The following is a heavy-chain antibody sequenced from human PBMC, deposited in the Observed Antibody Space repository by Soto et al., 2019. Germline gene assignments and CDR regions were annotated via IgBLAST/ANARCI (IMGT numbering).Heavy chain of an antibody. V-gene: IGHV3-33*01. Sequence: PGGSLRLSCAASGFTFSSYGMHWVRQAPGRGLEWVAVIWYDGSNKYYADSVKGRFTISRDNSKNTLYLQMNSLRAEDTAVYYCARAPYYDFWSGYLHWFDPWGQGTLVTVSS. CDR2: IWYDGSNK. CDR1: GFTFSSYG. J-gene: IGHJ5*02. D-gene: IGHD3-3*01. CDR3: ARAPYYDFWSGYLHWFDP.